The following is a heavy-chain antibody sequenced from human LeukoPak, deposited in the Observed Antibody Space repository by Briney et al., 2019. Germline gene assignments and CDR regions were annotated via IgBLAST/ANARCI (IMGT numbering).Heavy chain of an antibody. V-gene: IGHV1-3*01. Sequence: GASVKVSCKASGYTFTSYAMHWVRQAPGQRLEWMGWTNAGNGNTKYSQKFQGRVTITRDTSASTAYMELSSLRSEDTAVYYCARELERQGDYWGQGTLVTVSS. D-gene: IGHD1-1*01. CDR3: ARELERQGDY. CDR2: TNAGNGNT. J-gene: IGHJ4*02. CDR1: GYTFTSYA.